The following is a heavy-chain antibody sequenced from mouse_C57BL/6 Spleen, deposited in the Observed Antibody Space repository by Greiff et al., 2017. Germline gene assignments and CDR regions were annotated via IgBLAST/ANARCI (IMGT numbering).Heavy chain of an antibody. D-gene: IGHD2-4*01. V-gene: IGHV14-2*01. CDR1: GFNIKDYY. CDR3: ASSYDYDGAWFAY. Sequence: VQLQQFGAELVKPGASVKLSCTASGFNIKDYYMHWVKQRTEQGLEWIGRIDPEDGETKYAPKFQGKATIPADTSSNTAYLQLSSLTSEDTAVYYCASSYDYDGAWFAYWGQGTLVTVSA. CDR2: IDPEDGET. J-gene: IGHJ3*01.